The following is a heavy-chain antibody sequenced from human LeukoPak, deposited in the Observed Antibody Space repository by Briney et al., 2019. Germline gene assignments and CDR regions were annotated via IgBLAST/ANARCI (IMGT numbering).Heavy chain of an antibody. J-gene: IGHJ4*02. D-gene: IGHD3-10*01. Sequence: ASVKVSCKASGYTFTSYGISWVRQAPGQGLEWMGWISAYNGSTNYAQKLQGRVTMTTDTSTSTAYMELRSLRSDDTAVYYCARGRLLWFGVRGWPIDYWGQGTLVTVSS. CDR1: GYTFTSYG. CDR2: ISAYNGST. CDR3: ARGRLLWFGVRGWPIDY. V-gene: IGHV1-18*01.